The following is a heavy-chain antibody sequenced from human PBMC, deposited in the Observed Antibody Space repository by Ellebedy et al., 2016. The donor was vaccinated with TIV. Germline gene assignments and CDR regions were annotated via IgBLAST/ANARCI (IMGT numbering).Heavy chain of an antibody. CDR1: GFTFSSYA. V-gene: IGHV3-23*01. J-gene: IGHJ4*02. Sequence: GESLKICCAASGFTFSSYAMSWVRQAPGKGLEWVSTISNTGSRTYYADSVEGRFIISRDNSKKTLYLQMNSLRAEDRAVYYWAKGRGGGSDSSAPRYYFDYWGLGTLVTVSS. D-gene: IGHD3-22*01. CDR3: AKGRGGGSDSSAPRYYFDY. CDR2: ISNTGSRT.